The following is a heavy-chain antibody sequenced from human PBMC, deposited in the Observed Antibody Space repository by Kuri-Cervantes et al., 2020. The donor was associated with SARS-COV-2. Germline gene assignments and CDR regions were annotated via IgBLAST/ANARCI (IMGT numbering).Heavy chain of an antibody. CDR2: INPNSGGT. J-gene: IGHJ6*02. Sequence: ASVKVSCKASGYTFTGYYMHWVRQAPGQGLEWMGRINPNSGGTNYAQKFQGRVTMTRDTSISTAYMELRSLRSDDTAVYYCARFQSSRGKPYYYYGMDVWGQGTTVTVSS. CDR1: GYTFTGYY. D-gene: IGHD6-6*01. CDR3: ARFQSSRGKPYYYYGMDV. V-gene: IGHV1-2*06.